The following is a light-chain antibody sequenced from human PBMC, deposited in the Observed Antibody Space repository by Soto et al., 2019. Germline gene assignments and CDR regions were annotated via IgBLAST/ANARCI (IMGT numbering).Light chain of an antibody. CDR2: EVS. Sequence: QSALTQPASVSGSPGQSITISCTGTSSDVGGYNYVSWYQQHPGKAPKLMIYEVSNRPSEVSNRFSGSKSGNTASLTISGLQAEDEGNYYCSSYTSGSTHVVFGGGTKVTVL. V-gene: IGLV2-14*01. CDR3: SSYTSGSTHVV. CDR1: SSDVGGYNY. J-gene: IGLJ2*01.